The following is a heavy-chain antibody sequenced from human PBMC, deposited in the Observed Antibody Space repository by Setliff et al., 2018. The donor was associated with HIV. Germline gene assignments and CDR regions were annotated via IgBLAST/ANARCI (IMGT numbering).Heavy chain of an antibody. D-gene: IGHD6-25*01. J-gene: IGHJ6*03. CDR1: GGSISNYY. V-gene: IGHV4-59*01. Sequence: SETLSLTCIVSGGSISNYYWGWIRQSPGKGLEWIGFIHHSGSTNYNPSLESRVTISLDTANNHFSLSLRSVTAADTAVYYCSRQRLDGFRYKYYYMDVWGKGTTVTVSS. CDR3: SRQRLDGFRYKYYYMDV. CDR2: IHHSGST.